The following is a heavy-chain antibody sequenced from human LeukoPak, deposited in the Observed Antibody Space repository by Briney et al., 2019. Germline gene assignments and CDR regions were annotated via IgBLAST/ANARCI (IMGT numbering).Heavy chain of an antibody. D-gene: IGHD3-16*01. CDR1: GFTFSSYS. V-gene: IGHV3-21*04. Sequence: KTGGSLRLSCAASGFTFSSYSMNWVRQAPGKGLEWVSSISSSSSYIYYADSVKGRFTVSRDNAKNSLSLQMNSLRAEDTAVYYYARGSGGGGAFDIWGQGTMVTVSS. CDR3: ARGSGGGGAFDI. CDR2: ISSSSSYI. J-gene: IGHJ3*02.